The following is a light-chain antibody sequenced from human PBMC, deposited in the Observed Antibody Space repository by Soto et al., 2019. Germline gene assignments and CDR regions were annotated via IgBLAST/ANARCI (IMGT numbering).Light chain of an antibody. Sequence: EIVTTQSPATLSVSPGEIATVSFMASQFINRYLAWYQQKPGQTPRLLIYAASTRDTDIPDRFNGSGSGTDFALTISRLEPEDFALYYCQQYEASPLNFGPGNTVAIK. J-gene: IGKJ3*01. V-gene: IGKV3D-15*01. CDR2: AAS. CDR1: QFINRY. CDR3: QQYEASPLN.